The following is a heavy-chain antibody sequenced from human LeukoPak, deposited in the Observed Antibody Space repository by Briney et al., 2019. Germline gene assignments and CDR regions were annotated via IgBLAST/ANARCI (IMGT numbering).Heavy chain of an antibody. J-gene: IGHJ4*02. Sequence: GASVKVSCKASGYNFISYGVSWMRLVPGQGLEWMGWISPFNGDTNYAQTFQGRVTMTTDTSTSTVYMELRSLKLDDMAVYYCARNAYKTSSENYFDLWGWGILVTVSS. D-gene: IGHD6-6*01. CDR1: GYNFISYG. CDR2: ISPFNGDT. CDR3: ARNAYKTSSENYFDL. V-gene: IGHV1-18*03.